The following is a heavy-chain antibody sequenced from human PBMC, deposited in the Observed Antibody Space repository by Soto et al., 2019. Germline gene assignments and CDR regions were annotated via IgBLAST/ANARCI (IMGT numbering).Heavy chain of an antibody. V-gene: IGHV3-33*01. CDR3: ARDGGHFPWELLYYFDY. D-gene: IGHD1-26*01. Sequence: QVQLVESGGGVVQPGRSLRLSCAASGFTFSSYGMHWVRQAPGKGLEWVAVIWYDGSNKYYADSVKGRFTISRDNSKNTLYLQMNSLRAEDTAVYYCARDGGHFPWELLYYFDYWGQGTLVTVSS. CDR1: GFTFSSYG. CDR2: IWYDGSNK. J-gene: IGHJ4*02.